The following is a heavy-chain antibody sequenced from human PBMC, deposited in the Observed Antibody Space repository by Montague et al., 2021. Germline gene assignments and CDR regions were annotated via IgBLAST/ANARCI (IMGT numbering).Heavy chain of an antibody. J-gene: IGHJ4*02. CDR2: INGNSINI. V-gene: IGHV3-9*01. Sequence: SLRLSCAASGFIFSNYVMNWVRQAPGKGLEWVSGINGNSINIDYADSVKGRFTISRDNAKNSLYLQMNSLRAEDTAFYCCVKDTRDYYPDFWGQGILVTVSS. CDR1: GFIFSNYV. D-gene: IGHD3-3*01. CDR3: VKDTRDYYPDF.